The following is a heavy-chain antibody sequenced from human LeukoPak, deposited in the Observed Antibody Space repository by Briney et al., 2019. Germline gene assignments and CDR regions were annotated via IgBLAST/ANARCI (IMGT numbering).Heavy chain of an antibody. CDR3: ARDPYNGAYSEGYYYYYMDV. Sequence: GGSLRLSCAASGFTFSSYEMNWVRQAPGKGLEWISYISASGRTVYYADSVKGRFTISRDNSKNTLYLQMNSLRVEDTAIYYCARDPYNGAYSEGYYYYYMDVWGKGTTVTVSS. V-gene: IGHV3-48*03. J-gene: IGHJ6*03. D-gene: IGHD1-1*01. CDR1: GFTFSSYE. CDR2: ISASGRTV.